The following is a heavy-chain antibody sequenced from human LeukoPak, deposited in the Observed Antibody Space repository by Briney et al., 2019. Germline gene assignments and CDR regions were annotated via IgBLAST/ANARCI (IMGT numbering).Heavy chain of an antibody. CDR3: ARILRYSSSWYYFDY. CDR1: GYTFTGYY. CDR2: INPNSGGT. V-gene: IGHV1-2*02. Sequence: ASVKVSCKASGYTFTGYYMHWVRQAPGQGLEWMGWINPNSGGTNYAQKFQGRVTMTRDTSISTAYMELSRLRSDDTAVYYCARILRYSSSWYYFDYWGQGTLVTVSS. D-gene: IGHD6-13*01. J-gene: IGHJ4*02.